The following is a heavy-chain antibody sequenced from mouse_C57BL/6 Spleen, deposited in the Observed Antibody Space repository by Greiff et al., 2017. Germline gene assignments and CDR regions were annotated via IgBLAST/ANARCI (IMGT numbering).Heavy chain of an antibody. CDR2: IYPRSGNT. V-gene: IGHV1-81*01. D-gene: IGHD1-1*02. J-gene: IGHJ4*01. CDR3: ARYYDYDAMDY. Sequence: VQLQQSGAELARPGASVKLSCKASGYTFTSYGISWVKQRTGQGLEWIGEIYPRSGNTYYNEKFKGKATLTADKSSSTAYMELRSLTSEDSAVYFCARYYDYDAMDYWGQGTSVTVSS. CDR1: GYTFTSYG.